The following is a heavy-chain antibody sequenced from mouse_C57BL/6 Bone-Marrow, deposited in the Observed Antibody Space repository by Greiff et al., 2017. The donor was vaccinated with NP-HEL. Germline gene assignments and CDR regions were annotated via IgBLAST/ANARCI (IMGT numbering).Heavy chain of an antibody. Sequence: VQLQQSGAELARPGASVKLSCKASGYTFTSYGISWVKQRTGQGLEWIGEIYPRSGNTYYNEKFKGKATLTADKSSSTAYMELRSLTSEDSAVYFCASHYYGSSYVAWFAYGGQGTLVTVSA. CDR3: ASHYYGSSYVAWFAY. CDR2: IYPRSGNT. D-gene: IGHD1-1*01. J-gene: IGHJ3*01. V-gene: IGHV1-81*01. CDR1: GYTFTSYG.